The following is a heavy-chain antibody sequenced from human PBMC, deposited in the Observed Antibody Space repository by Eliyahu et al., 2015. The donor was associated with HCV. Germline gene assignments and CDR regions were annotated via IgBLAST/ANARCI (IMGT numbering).Heavy chain of an antibody. CDR3: DTGVQSRLDYYYGMDV. CDR1: GYTFTSYD. J-gene: IGHJ6*02. CDR2: MNPNSGNT. V-gene: IGHV1-8*01. D-gene: IGHD5-18*01. Sequence: QVQVVQSGAEVKKPGASVKVSCKASGYTFTSYDINWVRQAPGQGLEWMGWMNPNSGNTGFAQNFQGRVTMTRNTSISTACLELSSLRSVLYERGGADTGVQSRLDYYYGMDVWGQGTTVTVSS.